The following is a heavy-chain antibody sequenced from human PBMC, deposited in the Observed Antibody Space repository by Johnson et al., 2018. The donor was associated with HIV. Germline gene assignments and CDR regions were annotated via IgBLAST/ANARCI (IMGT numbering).Heavy chain of an antibody. Sequence: EMQLVESGGGVVQPGGSLRLSCAAPGFIFSSYWMSWVRQAPGKGLEWVANIKQDGSEEYYVDSVKGRFTISRDNAKNSMYLQMNSLRAEDTAVYYCARDRKLRILEVAPNKNDAFDIWGQGTMVTVSS. J-gene: IGHJ3*02. D-gene: IGHD3-3*01. CDR2: IKQDGSEE. CDR3: ARDRKLRILEVAPNKNDAFDI. CDR1: GFIFSSYW. V-gene: IGHV3-7*01.